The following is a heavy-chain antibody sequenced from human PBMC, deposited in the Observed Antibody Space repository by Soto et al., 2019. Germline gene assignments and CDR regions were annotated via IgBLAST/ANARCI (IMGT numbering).Heavy chain of an antibody. Sequence: PGGSLRLSCAASGFTFSSYGMHWVRQAPGKGLEWVAVIWYDGSNKYYADSVKGRFTISRDNSKNTLYLQMNSLRAEDTAVYYCARDLSRRTYYDFWSGNYYYYGMDVWGQGTTVTVSS. CDR2: IWYDGSNK. J-gene: IGHJ6*02. D-gene: IGHD3-3*01. V-gene: IGHV3-33*01. CDR3: ARDLSRRTYYDFWSGNYYYYGMDV. CDR1: GFTFSSYG.